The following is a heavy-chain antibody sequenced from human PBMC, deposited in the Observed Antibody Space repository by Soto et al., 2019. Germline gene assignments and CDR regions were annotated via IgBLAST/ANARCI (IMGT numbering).Heavy chain of an antibody. CDR3: ARVLRFHSSGWPYYYYYYMDV. J-gene: IGHJ6*03. V-gene: IGHV4-34*01. CDR2: INHSGST. D-gene: IGHD6-19*01. Sequence: PPGKGLEWIGEINHSGSTNYNPSLESRVTISVDTSKNQFSLKLSSVTAADTAVYYCARVLRFHSSGWPYYYYYYMDVWGKGTTVTVSS.